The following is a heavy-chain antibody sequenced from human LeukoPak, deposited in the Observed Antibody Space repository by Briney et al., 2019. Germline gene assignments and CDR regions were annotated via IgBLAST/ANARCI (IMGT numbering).Heavy chain of an antibody. V-gene: IGHV3-21*01. CDR3: AKVGLQGGPDY. CDR2: ISSSSSYI. CDR1: GFTFSSYE. J-gene: IGHJ4*02. Sequence: GGSLRLSCAASGFTFSSYEMNWVRQAPGKGLEWVSSISSSSSYIYYADSVKGRFTISRDNAKNSLYLQMNSLRAEDTAVYYCAKVGLQGGPDYWGQGTLVTVSS. D-gene: IGHD2-21*02.